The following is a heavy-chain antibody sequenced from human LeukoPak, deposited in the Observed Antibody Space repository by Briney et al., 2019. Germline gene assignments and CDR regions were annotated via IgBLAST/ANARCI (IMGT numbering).Heavy chain of an antibody. J-gene: IGHJ5*01. V-gene: IGHV4-34*01. CDR2: INHTGST. D-gene: IGHD3-10*01. CDR1: GGSFSGYY. Sequence: MPSETLSLTCAVYGGSFSGYYWSWIRQPPGKGLEWIGEINHTGSTNYDPSLRSRVTISTDRSKNQLSLKLNSVTAADTAVYYCARLVNSGTSSWQFDSWGRGTLVTVSS. CDR3: ARLVNSGTSSWQFDS.